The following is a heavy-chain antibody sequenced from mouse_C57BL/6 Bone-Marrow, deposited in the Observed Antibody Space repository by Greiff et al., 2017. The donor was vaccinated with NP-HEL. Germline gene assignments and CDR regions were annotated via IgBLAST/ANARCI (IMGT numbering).Heavy chain of an antibody. CDR1: GYTFTSYW. V-gene: IGHV1-59*01. CDR2: IDPSDSYT. CDR3: ARGYYGSSPAFEV. D-gene: IGHD1-1*01. Sequence: VQLQQPGAELVRPGTSVKLSCKASGYTFTSYWMHWVKQRPGQGLEWIGVIDPSDSYTNYNQKFKGKATLTVDTSSSTAYMQLSSLTSEDSAGYAWARGYYGSSPAFEVWGTGTTVTVSS. J-gene: IGHJ1*03.